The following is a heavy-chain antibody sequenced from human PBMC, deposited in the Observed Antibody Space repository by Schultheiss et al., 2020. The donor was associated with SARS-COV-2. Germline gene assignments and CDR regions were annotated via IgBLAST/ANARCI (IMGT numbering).Heavy chain of an antibody. CDR2: IIPNSGDA. CDR3: ARTPSHYFDY. Sequence: ASVKVSCKASGYTFTDYHMHWMRQAPGQGLEWMGWIIPNSGDAGSAQKFQGRVTMTRDTSISTAYMELSRLRSDDTAVYYCARTPSHYFDYWGQGTLVTVSS. CDR1: GYTFTDYH. J-gene: IGHJ4*02. V-gene: IGHV1-2*02. D-gene: IGHD2-15*01.